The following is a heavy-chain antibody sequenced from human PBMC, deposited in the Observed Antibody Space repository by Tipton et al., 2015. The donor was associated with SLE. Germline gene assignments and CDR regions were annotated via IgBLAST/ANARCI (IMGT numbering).Heavy chain of an antibody. Sequence: TLSLTCTVSGGSISSYYWSWIRQPAGKGLEWIGEINHSGSTNYNPSLKSRVTISVDTSKNQFSLKLSSVTAADTAVYYCARQRWFDPWGQGTLVTVSS. CDR1: GGSISSYY. J-gene: IGHJ5*02. CDR3: ARQRWFDP. CDR2: INHSGST. V-gene: IGHV4-34*01.